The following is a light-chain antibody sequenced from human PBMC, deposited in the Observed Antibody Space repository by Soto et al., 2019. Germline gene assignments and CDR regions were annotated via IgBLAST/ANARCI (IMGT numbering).Light chain of an antibody. Sequence: ETVLTQYPATLALSPGERATRSCSTSQSLGSYLAWYHQKPGQAPRLLIYDASTRATGIPAMIGGSWARTVFTITISSLEPEYFAFYYCQQRSNRPTFGGGTKVDI. CDR1: QSLGSY. V-gene: IGKV3-11*01. J-gene: IGKJ4*01. CDR2: DAS. CDR3: QQRSNRPT.